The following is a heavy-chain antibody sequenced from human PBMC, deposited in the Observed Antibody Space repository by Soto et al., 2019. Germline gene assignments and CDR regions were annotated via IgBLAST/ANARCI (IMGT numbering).Heavy chain of an antibody. J-gene: IGHJ5*02. V-gene: IGHV4-39*01. Sequence: SSHFWGWVRQPPGKGLEWIGTIYFTGNTYYTPSLKSRLTMSIDTSKNEFSLRLNSVTAADTAVYYCAGQTFTIAAASYGRSNWFDPWGPGTLVTVSS. CDR3: AGQTFTIAAASYGRSNWFDP. CDR2: IYFTGNT. D-gene: IGHD6-25*01. CDR1: SSHF.